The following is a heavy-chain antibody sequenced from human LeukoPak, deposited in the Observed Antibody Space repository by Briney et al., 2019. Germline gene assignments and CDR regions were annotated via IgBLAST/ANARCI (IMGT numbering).Heavy chain of an antibody. V-gene: IGHV3-30*18. CDR3: AKDLTGNYRAYFDY. D-gene: IGHD1-7*01. CDR1: GFTFSTYE. J-gene: IGHJ4*02. CDR2: ISFDGSTI. Sequence: PGGSLRLSCAASGFTFSTYEMHWVRQPPGKGLEWVAVISFDGSTIYYADSVRGRFTVSRDKSKNTLYLQMNSLTAEDTAVYYCAKDLTGNYRAYFDYWGQGTLVTVSS.